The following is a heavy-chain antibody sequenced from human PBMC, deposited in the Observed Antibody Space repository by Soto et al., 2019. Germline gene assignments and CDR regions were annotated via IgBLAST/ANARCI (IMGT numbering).Heavy chain of an antibody. V-gene: IGHV4-59*08. CDR1: SDSISSYY. CDR3: ARAVGDPLYYLDY. Sequence: QVQLQESGPGLVRPSETLSLTCTVSSDSISSYYWIWIRQSPGKGLEWIGYTDYSGNTNYNPSLKSRVTISGDTSMNQFSRRLSSVTAADTAVYYCARAVGDPLYYLDYWGQGTLVTVSS. CDR2: TDYSGNT. J-gene: IGHJ4*02. D-gene: IGHD6-19*01.